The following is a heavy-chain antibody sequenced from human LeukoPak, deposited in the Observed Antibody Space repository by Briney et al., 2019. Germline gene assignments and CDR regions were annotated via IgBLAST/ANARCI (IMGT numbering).Heavy chain of an antibody. V-gene: IGHV3-9*01. Sequence: LSGGSLRLSCAASGFTFDDYAMHWVRQAPGKGLKWVSGISWNSGSIGYADSVKGRFTISRDNAKNSLYLQMNSLRAEDTALYYCAKDTHLYYYYGMDVWGQGTTVTVSS. J-gene: IGHJ6*02. CDR2: ISWNSGSI. CDR1: GFTFDDYA. CDR3: AKDTHLYYYYGMDV.